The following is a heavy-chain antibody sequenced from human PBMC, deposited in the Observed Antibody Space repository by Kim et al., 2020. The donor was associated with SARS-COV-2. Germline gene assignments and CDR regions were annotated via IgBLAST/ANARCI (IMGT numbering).Heavy chain of an antibody. CDR3: AYYGDPIKEGKFFDY. J-gene: IGHJ4*02. CDR2: IYYSGST. V-gene: IGHV4-39*01. D-gene: IGHD4-17*01. Sequence: SETLSLTYTVSGGSISSSSYYWGWIRQPPGKGLEWIGSIYYSGSTYYNPSLKSRVTISVDTSKNQFSLKLSSVTAADTAVYYCAYYGDPIKEGKFFDYWGQGTLVTVSS. CDR1: GGSISSSSYY.